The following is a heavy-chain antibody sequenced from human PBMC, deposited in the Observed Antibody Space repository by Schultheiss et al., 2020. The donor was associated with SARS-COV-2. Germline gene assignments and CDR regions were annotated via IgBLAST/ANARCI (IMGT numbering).Heavy chain of an antibody. Sequence: SETLSLTCTVSGGSISSYYWSWIRQPPGKGLEWIGEINHSGSTNYNPSPKSRVTISVDTSKNQFSLKPSYVTAADTAVYYCARDSGYDSVVVWFDPWGQGTLVTVSS. V-gene: IGHV4-34*01. D-gene: IGHD5-12*01. J-gene: IGHJ5*02. CDR2: INHSGST. CDR3: ARDSGYDSVVVWFDP. CDR1: GGSISSYY.